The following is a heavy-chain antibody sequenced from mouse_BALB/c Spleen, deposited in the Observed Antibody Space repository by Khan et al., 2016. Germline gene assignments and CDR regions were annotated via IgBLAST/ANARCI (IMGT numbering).Heavy chain of an antibody. CDR1: VYTFTNYW. Sequence: QVQLKQSGAELARPGASVKLSCKASVYTFTNYWMQWVKQRPGQGLEWIGAIYPGDGDTRYTQKFKAKATLTADESSSTASMQLSSLASEDSAVYYCARSKIRGYFDYWGQGTTLTVSS. V-gene: IGHV1-87*01. J-gene: IGHJ2*01. D-gene: IGHD2-4*01. CDR3: ARSKIRGYFDY. CDR2: IYPGDGDT.